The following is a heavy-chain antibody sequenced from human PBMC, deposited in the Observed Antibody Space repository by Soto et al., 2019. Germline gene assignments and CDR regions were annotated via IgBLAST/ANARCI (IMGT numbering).Heavy chain of an antibody. CDR2: TYYTGAA. Sequence: SETLSFPCSASGGSITTGGTYWSWARLPPGKGLQWVGYTYYTGAAYYNPPLKSRVTISIDTFENRFCLKLTAVTAADTAVCDCASGTFTTISFDFWGHGRQVTVSS. J-gene: IGHJ4*01. CDR3: ASGTFTTISFDF. CDR1: GGSITTGGTY. D-gene: IGHD3-22*01. V-gene: IGHV4-31*03.